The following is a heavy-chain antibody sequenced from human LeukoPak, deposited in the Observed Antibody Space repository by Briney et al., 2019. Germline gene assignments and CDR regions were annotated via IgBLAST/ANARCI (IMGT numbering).Heavy chain of an antibody. CDR1: GFAFSNYE. Sequence: GGSLRLSCAASGFAFSNYEMNWVRQAPGKGLEWVSYISSSGRTIYYADSVKGRFTISRDNAKNSLYLQMNGLRVEDTAVYYCTTVPESPGRTAYYYYMDVWGKGTTVTVSS. CDR3: TTVPESPGRTAYYYYMDV. J-gene: IGHJ6*03. CDR2: ISSSGRTI. V-gene: IGHV3-48*03. D-gene: IGHD2-8*02.